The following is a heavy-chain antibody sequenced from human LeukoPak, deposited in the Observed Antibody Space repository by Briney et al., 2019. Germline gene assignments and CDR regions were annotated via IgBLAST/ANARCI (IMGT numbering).Heavy chain of an antibody. CDR3: ARRGPDYADYNWFDP. CDR2: IYPGDSDT. J-gene: IGHJ5*02. D-gene: IGHD4-17*01. V-gene: IGHV5-51*01. Sequence: GESLQISCKGSGYSFTSYWIGWVRQMPGKGLEWMGIIYPGDSDTRYSPSFQGQVTISADKSISTAYLQWSSLKASDTAMYYCARRGPDYADYNWFDPWGQGTLVTVST. CDR1: GYSFTSYW.